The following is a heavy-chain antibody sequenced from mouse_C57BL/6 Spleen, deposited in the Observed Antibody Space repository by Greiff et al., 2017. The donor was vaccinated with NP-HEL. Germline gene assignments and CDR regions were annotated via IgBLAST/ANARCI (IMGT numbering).Heavy chain of an antibody. CDR1: GYAFTNYL. D-gene: IGHD2-2*01. V-gene: IGHV1-54*01. J-gene: IGHJ3*01. Sequence: VKLQQSGAELVRPGTSVKVSCKASGYAFTNYLIEWVKQRPGQGLEWIGVINPGSGGTNYNEKFKGKATLTADKSSSTAYMQLSSLTSEDSAVYFCARSYGYSAWFAYWGQGTLVTVSA. CDR2: INPGSGGT. CDR3: ARSYGYSAWFAY.